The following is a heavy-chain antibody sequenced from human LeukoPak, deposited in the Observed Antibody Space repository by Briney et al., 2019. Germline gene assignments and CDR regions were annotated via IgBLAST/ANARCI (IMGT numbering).Heavy chain of an antibody. CDR3: ARFHCSGGSCCSSNWFDP. V-gene: IGHV4-59*01. CDR1: GGSISSYY. J-gene: IGHJ5*02. D-gene: IGHD2-15*01. Sequence: SETLSLTCTVSGGSISSYYWSWIRQPPGKGLEWIGYIYYSGSTNYNPSLKSRVTISVDTSKNQFSLKLSSVTAADTAVYYCARFHCSGGSCCSSNWFDPWGQGTLVTVPS. CDR2: IYYSGST.